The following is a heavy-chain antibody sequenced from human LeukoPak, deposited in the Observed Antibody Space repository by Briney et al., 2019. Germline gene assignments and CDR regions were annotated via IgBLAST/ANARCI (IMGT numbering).Heavy chain of an antibody. V-gene: IGHV3-23*01. CDR1: GSTFRTYA. D-gene: IGHD2-15*01. CDR3: AKDRYCGGGTCYWSYFDY. J-gene: IGHJ4*02. Sequence: TGGSLRLSCAASGSTFRTYAMSWVRQAPGKGLEWVSAISGGGGSTYYADSVKGRFTISRDNSKNTLFLQMNSLRAEDTAVYYCAKDRYCGGGTCYWSYFDYWGQGTLVTVSS. CDR2: ISGGGGST.